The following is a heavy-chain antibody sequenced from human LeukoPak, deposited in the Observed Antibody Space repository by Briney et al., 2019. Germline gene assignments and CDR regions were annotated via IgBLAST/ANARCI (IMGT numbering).Heavy chain of an antibody. V-gene: IGHV1-18*01. CDR2: ISAYNGNT. D-gene: IGHD3-3*01. Sequence: GASVKVSYKASGYTFTSYGISWVRQAPGQGLEWMGWISAYNGNTNYAQKLQGRVTMTTDTSTSTAYMELRGLRSDDTAVYYCARDGWVFGVVSPPYWGQGTLVTVSS. CDR3: ARDGWVFGVVSPPY. CDR1: GYTFTSYG. J-gene: IGHJ4*02.